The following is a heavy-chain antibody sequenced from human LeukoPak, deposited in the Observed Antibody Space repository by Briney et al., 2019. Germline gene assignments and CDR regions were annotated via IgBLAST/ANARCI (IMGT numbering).Heavy chain of an antibody. J-gene: IGHJ4*02. Sequence: SVKVSCKASGGTFRNYGISWVRQAPGQGLEWMGGIIPVFGAASYAQRFQGRVTITTDESTSTAYMDLSRLRYEDTAVYYCATEKNFGSGNESPYYFDYWGQGTLVTVSS. CDR2: IIPVFGAA. CDR1: GGTFRNYG. D-gene: IGHD3-10*01. CDR3: ATEKNFGSGNESPYYFDY. V-gene: IGHV1-69*05.